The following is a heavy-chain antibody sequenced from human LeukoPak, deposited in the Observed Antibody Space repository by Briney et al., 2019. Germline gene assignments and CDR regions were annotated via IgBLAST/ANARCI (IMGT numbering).Heavy chain of an antibody. V-gene: IGHV4-59*01. Sequence: SETLSLTCTVSGRSISSYYWSWIRQPPGKGLEWIGYIYYTGSTNYNPSLRSRVTISVDTSKNQFSLKLSSVTAADTAVYYCARATTGEPYSWFDPWGQGTLVTVSS. CDR3: ARATTGEPYSWFDP. D-gene: IGHD7-27*01. CDR2: IYYTGST. CDR1: GRSISSYY. J-gene: IGHJ5*02.